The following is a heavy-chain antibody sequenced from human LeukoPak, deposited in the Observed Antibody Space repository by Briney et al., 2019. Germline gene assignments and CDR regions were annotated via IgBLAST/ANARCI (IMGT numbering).Heavy chain of an antibody. CDR3: ATGIVVVGY. V-gene: IGHV3-48*03. J-gene: IGHJ4*02. CDR1: GYTFISYE. Sequence: PGGSLRLSCAASGYTFISYEMNRVRQAPGKGLEWVSYISSSGSTIYYADSVKGRFTISRDNAKNSLYLQMNSLRAEDTAVYYCATGIVVVGYWGQGTLVTVSS. D-gene: IGHD2-2*01. CDR2: ISSSGSTI.